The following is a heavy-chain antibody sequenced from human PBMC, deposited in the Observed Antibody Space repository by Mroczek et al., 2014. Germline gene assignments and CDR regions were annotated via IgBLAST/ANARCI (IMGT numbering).Heavy chain of an antibody. CDR3: AKGADENQYCSSTSCYYYGMDV. Sequence: LQQSGGGVVQPGRSLRLSCAASGFTFSSYGMHWVRQAPGKGLEWVAVISYDGSNKYYADSVKGRFTISRDNSKNTLYLQMNSPRAEDTAVYYCAKGADENQYCSSTSCYYYGMDVWGQGTTVTVSS. D-gene: IGHD2-2*01. J-gene: IGHJ6*02. CDR2: ISYDGSNK. V-gene: IGHV3-30*18. CDR1: GFTFSSYG.